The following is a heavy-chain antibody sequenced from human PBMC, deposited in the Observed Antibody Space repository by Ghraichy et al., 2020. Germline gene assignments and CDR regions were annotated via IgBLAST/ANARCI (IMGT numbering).Heavy chain of an antibody. D-gene: IGHD3-10*01. J-gene: IGHJ3*01. V-gene: IGHV3-74*01. CDR3: ATDSARGAFDV. CDR1: GFKFSRYW. Sequence: ESLNISCAGSGFKFSRYWMHWVRQAPGKGLVWVSRIKDDGSFISYADSVKGRFTTSRDNAKNTLYLQMNSLRDDDTAVYYCATDSARGAFDVWGRGTVVTVAS. CDR2: IKDDGSFI.